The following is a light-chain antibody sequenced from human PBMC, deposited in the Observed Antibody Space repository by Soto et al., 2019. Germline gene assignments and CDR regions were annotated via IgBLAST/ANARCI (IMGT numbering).Light chain of an antibody. CDR2: DAS. V-gene: IGKV3-11*01. J-gene: IGKJ4*01. CDR3: HQRSKWPLT. Sequence: EIVLTQSPATLSLSPGERATLSCRASQSVRSYLAWYQQKPGQAPRLLIYDASNRATDIPARFSGSGSGTDFTVTISSLDPEDSAVYYCHQRSKWPLTFGGGTKVDIK. CDR1: QSVRSY.